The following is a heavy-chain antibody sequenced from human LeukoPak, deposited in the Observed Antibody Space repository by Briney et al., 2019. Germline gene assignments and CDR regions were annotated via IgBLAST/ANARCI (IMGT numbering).Heavy chain of an antibody. V-gene: IGHV1-18*01. Sequence: ASVTVSCKASGYTFTSYGISWVRQAPGQGLEWMGWISAYNGNTNYAQKLQGRVTMTTDTSTSTAYMELRSLRSDDTAVYYCARDYYYGSGSYYNDLYYYYYYGMDVWGQGTTVTVSS. CDR3: ARDYYYGSGSYYNDLYYYYYYGMDV. CDR2: ISAYNGNT. D-gene: IGHD3-10*01. J-gene: IGHJ6*02. CDR1: GYTFTSYG.